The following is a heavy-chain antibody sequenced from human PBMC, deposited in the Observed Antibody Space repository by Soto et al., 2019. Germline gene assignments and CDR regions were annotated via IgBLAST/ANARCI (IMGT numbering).Heavy chain of an antibody. J-gene: IGHJ4*02. V-gene: IGHV3-64D*06. Sequence: GGSLRLSCSVSGFTLITLTIHWVRQSPGKGLEYISAIHNNGATTYYADSVRGRFTISTDTSKNTVYLQMTTLGPEDTAVYYCVSMINTPGAFDYWGQGTLVTVSS. CDR2: IHNNGATT. CDR3: VSMINTPGAFDY. D-gene: IGHD3-10*01. CDR1: GFTLITLT.